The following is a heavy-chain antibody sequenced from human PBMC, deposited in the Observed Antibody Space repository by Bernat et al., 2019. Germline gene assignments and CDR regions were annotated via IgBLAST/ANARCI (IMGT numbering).Heavy chain of an antibody. V-gene: IGHV3-30-3*01. J-gene: IGHJ6*02. CDR1: GFTFSSYA. CDR3: ARERQQLVLPSDYYYYGMDV. D-gene: IGHD6-13*01. CDR2: ISYDGSNK. Sequence: QVQLVESGGGVVQPGRSLRLSCAASGFTFSSYAMHWVRQAPGKGLERVAVISYDGSNKYYADSVKDRFTIARDNSKNTLYLQMNSRRAEDTAVYYCARERQQLVLPSDYYYYGMDVWGQGTTVTVSS.